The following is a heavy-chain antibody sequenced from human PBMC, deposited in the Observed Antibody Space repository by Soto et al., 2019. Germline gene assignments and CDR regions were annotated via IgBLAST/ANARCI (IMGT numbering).Heavy chain of an antibody. V-gene: IGHV3-74*01. Sequence: EVQLVESGGGLVQPGGSLRLSCAASGFAFSTYWTHWVRQAPGKGLLWVSRIKFDGSSTYYADSGRGRFTISRDDAKNTLFLQMNGLRVDDTAVYYCARGAKNIYAMDVWGQGTTVTVSS. CDR3: ARGAKNIYAMDV. J-gene: IGHJ6*02. CDR2: IKFDGSST. CDR1: GFAFSTYW.